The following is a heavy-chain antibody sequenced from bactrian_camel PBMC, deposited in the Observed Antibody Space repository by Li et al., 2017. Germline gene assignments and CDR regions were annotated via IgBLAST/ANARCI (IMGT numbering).Heavy chain of an antibody. CDR2: ISRDGST. CDR3: NAKLEVGYSGSWCREVSDY. D-gene: IGHD1*01. Sequence: HVQLVESGGGSVQAGDALRLSCTASEFTFDDTEMGWYRVPPGEECELVSRISRDGSTYYADSVKGRFTITHDYAKDTVYLQMNNLKPDDTAMYYCNAKLEVGYSGSWCREVSDYWGQGTQVTVS. J-gene: IGHJ4*01. CDR1: EFTFDDTE. V-gene: IGHV3S63*01.